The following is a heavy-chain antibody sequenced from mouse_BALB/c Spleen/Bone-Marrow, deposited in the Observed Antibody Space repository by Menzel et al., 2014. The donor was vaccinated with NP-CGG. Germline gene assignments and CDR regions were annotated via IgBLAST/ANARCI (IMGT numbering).Heavy chain of an antibody. CDR2: ILPGSGTT. Sequence: VQLQQSGAELMKPGASVKISCKATGYTFSTYWIEWVKQRPGHGLEWIGEILPGSGTTNYNEKFKGKATFTADTSSNTAYMQLSSLTSEDSAVYYCARLITTGDFAYWGQGTLVTVSA. CDR1: GYTFSTYW. V-gene: IGHV1-9*01. D-gene: IGHD2-4*01. CDR3: ARLITTGDFAY. J-gene: IGHJ3*01.